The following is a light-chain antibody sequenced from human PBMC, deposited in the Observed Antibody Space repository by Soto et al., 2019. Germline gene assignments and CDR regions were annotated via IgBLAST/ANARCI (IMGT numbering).Light chain of an antibody. J-gene: IGLJ2*01. Sequence: QSVLTQPPSASASLGASVTLTCTLSSGYSNYKVDWYQQRPGKGPRFVMRVGTGGIVGSKGDGIPDRFSVLGSGLNRYLTIKNIQEEDEVDYPGGADQGSGRNFVVVFGGGTKVTAL. CDR1: SGYSNYK. V-gene: IGLV9-49*01. CDR3: GADQGSGRNFVVV. CDR2: VGTGGIVG.